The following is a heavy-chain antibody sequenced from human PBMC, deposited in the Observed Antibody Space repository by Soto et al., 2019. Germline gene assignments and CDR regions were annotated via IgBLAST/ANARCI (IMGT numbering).Heavy chain of an antibody. J-gene: IGHJ4*02. CDR2: ISAYNGNT. Sequence: ASVKVSCKASGYTFTSYGISWVRQAPGQGLEWMGWISAYNGNTNYAQKLQGRVTMTTDTSTSTAYMELRSLRSDDTAVYYCARDEGGFTSWNLFDYWGQGTLVTVSS. CDR3: ARDEGGFTSWNLFDY. D-gene: IGHD2-2*01. CDR1: GYTFTSYG. V-gene: IGHV1-18*01.